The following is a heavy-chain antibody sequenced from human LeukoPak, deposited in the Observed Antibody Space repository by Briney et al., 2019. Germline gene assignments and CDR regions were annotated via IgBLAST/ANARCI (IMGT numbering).Heavy chain of an antibody. CDR2: INTDGSST. D-gene: IGHD5-12*01. CDR3: ARGGYDGYY. Sequence: PGGSLRLSCAASGFTLSSYWMHWVRQAPGKGLVSVSRINTDGSSTNYADSVKGRFTISRDNAKNTLYLQMNSLRAEDTAVYYCARGGYDGYYWGQGILVTVSS. V-gene: IGHV3-74*01. CDR1: GFTLSSYW. J-gene: IGHJ4*02.